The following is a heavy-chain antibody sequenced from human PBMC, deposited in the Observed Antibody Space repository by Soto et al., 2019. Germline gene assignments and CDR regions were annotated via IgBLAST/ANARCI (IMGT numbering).Heavy chain of an antibody. D-gene: IGHD2-21*02. Sequence: QLHLVQSGAEVKKTGSSLKVSCKASGGTFSNSGISWVRQAPGQGLEWMGGIIPIFDTTNYAQKLQGRITMIANESTNTVYMERSNLRSADTGVYYCARAPILVSVTLHENYFDSWGQGTLVTVSS. CDR1: GGTFSNSG. CDR2: IIPIFDTT. V-gene: IGHV1-69*01. CDR3: ARAPILVSVTLHENYFDS. J-gene: IGHJ4*02.